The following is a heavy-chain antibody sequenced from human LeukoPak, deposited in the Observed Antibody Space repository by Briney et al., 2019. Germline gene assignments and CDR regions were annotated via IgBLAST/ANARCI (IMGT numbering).Heavy chain of an antibody. J-gene: IGHJ4*02. V-gene: IGHV4-61*02. CDR3: ARDLYDRNY. D-gene: IGHD3-22*01. CDR2: IFTSGST. Sequence: SETLSLTCTVSGGSISSGSYYWSWIRQPAGKGLEWIGRIFTSGSTNYNPSLKSRVTISVDTSKNQFSLNLSSVTAADTAVYYCARDLYDRNYWGQGTLVTVSS. CDR1: GGSISSGSYY.